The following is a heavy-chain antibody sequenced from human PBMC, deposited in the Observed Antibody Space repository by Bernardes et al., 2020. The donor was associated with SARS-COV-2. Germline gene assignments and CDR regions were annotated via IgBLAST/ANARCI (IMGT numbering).Heavy chain of an antibody. D-gene: IGHD5-12*01. Sequence: SETLSLTCTVSGGSFSNYQWSWIRQPPGKGLEWIGSISYSGSTNYKPSLKSRVTVSIDTSKNQFSLKLSSVTAADTAVYYCARIDDYSGYYPFDYWGQGTLVTVS. J-gene: IGHJ4*02. CDR2: ISYSGST. CDR1: GGSFSNYQ. V-gene: IGHV4-59*01. CDR3: ARIDDYSGYYPFDY.